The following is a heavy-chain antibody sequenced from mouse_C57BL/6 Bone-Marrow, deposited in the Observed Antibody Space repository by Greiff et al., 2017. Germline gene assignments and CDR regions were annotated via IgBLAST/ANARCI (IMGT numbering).Heavy chain of an antibody. CDR3: SSFDGNYFDF. D-gene: IGHD2-3*01. CDR2: IDPEIGDT. J-gene: IGHJ2*01. Sequence: VQLQQSGAELVRPGASVKLSCTASGFNIKDDYIHWVKQRPEQGLEWIGWIDPEIGDTAYASKFQGKATITSDTSSNTAYLQLSSLTSEDTAVYYCSSFDGNYFDFRGQGTPLTVAS. V-gene: IGHV14-4*01. CDR1: GFNIKDDY.